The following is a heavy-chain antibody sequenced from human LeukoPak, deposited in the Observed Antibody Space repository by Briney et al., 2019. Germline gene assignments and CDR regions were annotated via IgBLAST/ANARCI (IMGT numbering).Heavy chain of an antibody. CDR3: ARYLYDSSGTLICSWFDP. V-gene: IGHV1-2*02. D-gene: IGHD3-22*01. Sequence: GASVKVSCKASGYTFTGYYMHWVRQAPGQGLEWMGWINPNSGGTNYAQKFQGRVTMTRDTSISTAYMELSRLRSDDTAVYYCARYLYDSSGTLICSWFDPWGQGTLVTVSS. CDR2: INPNSGGT. J-gene: IGHJ5*02. CDR1: GYTFTGYY.